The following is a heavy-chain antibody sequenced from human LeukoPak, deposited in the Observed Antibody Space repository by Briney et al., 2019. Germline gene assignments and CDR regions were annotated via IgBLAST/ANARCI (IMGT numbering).Heavy chain of an antibody. V-gene: IGHV4-59*01. D-gene: IGHD4-11*01. J-gene: IGHJ4*02. CDR1: GGSISRYY. Sequence: PSETLSLTCTVSGGSISRYYWSWIRQPPGKGLEWIGYIYYTGSTNYNPSLKSRVTISVDTSKNQFSLKLSSVTAADTAVYYCARDRLHQNYWGQGTLVTVSS. CDR2: IYYTGST. CDR3: ARDRLHQNY.